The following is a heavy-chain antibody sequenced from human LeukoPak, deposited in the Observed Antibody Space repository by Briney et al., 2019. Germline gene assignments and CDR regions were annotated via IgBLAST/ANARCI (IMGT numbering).Heavy chain of an antibody. J-gene: IGHJ4*02. V-gene: IGHV3-11*06. D-gene: IGHD4-11*01. CDR1: GFTFSGYY. CDR2: ISGNSRET. Sequence: SGVSLRLSCVASGFTFSGYYMSWIRQAPGKGLERVSYISGNSRETNYADSVKGRFTISRDNAKNSLYLQMNSLRAEDTAVYYCARDFYRNPDFWGQGTLVTVSS. CDR3: ARDFYRNPDF.